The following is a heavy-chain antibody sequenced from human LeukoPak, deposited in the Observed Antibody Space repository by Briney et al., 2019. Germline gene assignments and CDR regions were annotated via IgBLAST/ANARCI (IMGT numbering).Heavy chain of an antibody. D-gene: IGHD3-9*01. CDR3: ARLTYDILTGHPSFDY. V-gene: IGHV4-39*01. Sequence: SETLSLTCTVSGGSISSSSYYWGWIRQPPGKGLEWIGSIYYSGSTYYDPSLKSRVTISVDTSKNQFSLKLSSVTAADTAVYYCARLTYDILTGHPSFDYWGQGTLVTVSS. CDR1: GGSISSSSYY. CDR2: IYYSGST. J-gene: IGHJ4*02.